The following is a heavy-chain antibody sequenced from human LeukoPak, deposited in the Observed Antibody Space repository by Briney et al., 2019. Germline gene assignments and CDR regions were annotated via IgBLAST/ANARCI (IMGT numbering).Heavy chain of an antibody. Sequence: GGSLRLSCAASGFTFSNAWMSWVRQAPGKGLEWVGRIKSKTDGGTTDYAAPVKGRFTISRDDSKNTLYLQMNSLKTEDTAVYYCTTVGALPSVLWFGEPIPPDYWGQGTLVTVSS. D-gene: IGHD3-10*01. J-gene: IGHJ4*02. CDR3: TTVGALPSVLWFGEPIPPDY. CDR2: IKSKTDGGTT. CDR1: GFTFSNAW. V-gene: IGHV3-15*01.